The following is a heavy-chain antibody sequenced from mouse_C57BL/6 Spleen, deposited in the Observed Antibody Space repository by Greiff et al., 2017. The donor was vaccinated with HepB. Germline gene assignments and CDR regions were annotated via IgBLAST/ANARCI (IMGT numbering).Heavy chain of an antibody. D-gene: IGHD2-3*01. CDR2: INPSTGGT. V-gene: IGHV1-42*01. Sequence: EVQLQQSGPELVKPGASVKISCKASGYSFTGYYMNWVKQSPEKSLEWIGEINPSTGGTTYNQKFKAKATLTVDKSSSTAYMQLKSLTSEDSAVYYCARNGYYTPYYAMDYWGQGTSVTVSS. J-gene: IGHJ4*01. CDR3: ARNGYYTPYYAMDY. CDR1: GYSFTGYY.